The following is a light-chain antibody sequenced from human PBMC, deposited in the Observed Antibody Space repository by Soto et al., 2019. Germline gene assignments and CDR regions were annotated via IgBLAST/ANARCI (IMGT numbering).Light chain of an antibody. CDR1: SSDVGGYNY. CDR3: SSYTTSSTLAVV. CDR2: DVS. J-gene: IGLJ2*01. V-gene: IGLV2-14*01. Sequence: QSALTQPTSVSGSTGKSITISCTGTSSDVGGYNYVSWYQQHPGKAPKLMIYDVSNRPSGVSNRFSGSKSGNTASLTISGLQAEDEADYYCSSYTTSSTLAVVFGGGTKLTV.